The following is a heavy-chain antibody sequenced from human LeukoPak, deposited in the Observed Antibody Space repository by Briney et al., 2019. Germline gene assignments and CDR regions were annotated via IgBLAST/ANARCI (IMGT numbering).Heavy chain of an antibody. V-gene: IGHV3-48*03. D-gene: IGHD6-13*01. CDR3: ARVAYSSSWYIDY. CDR1: GFTFSSYE. CDR2: ISSSGSTI. Sequence: GGSLRLSCAASGFTFSSYEMIWVRQAPGEGLEWVSYISSSGSTIYYADSVKGRFTISRDNAKNSLYLQMNSLRAEDTAVYYCARVAYSSSWYIDYWGQGTLVTVSS. J-gene: IGHJ4*02.